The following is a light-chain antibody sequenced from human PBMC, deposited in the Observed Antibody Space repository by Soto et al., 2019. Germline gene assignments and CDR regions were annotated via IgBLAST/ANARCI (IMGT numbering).Light chain of an antibody. Sequence: AIRMTQSPSSFSASTGDRVTITCRASQGISSYLAWYQQKPGKAPKLLIYAASTLHRGVPSRFSGSGSGTGFTLTISCLQSEDVATYYCQQYYSYPWTFGQGTKVELK. V-gene: IGKV1-8*01. CDR2: AAS. CDR1: QGISSY. J-gene: IGKJ1*01. CDR3: QQYYSYPWT.